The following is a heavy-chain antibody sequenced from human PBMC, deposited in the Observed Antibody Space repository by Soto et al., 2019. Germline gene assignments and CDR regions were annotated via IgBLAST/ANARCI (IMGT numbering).Heavy chain of an antibody. J-gene: IGHJ4*02. V-gene: IGHV4-34*01. D-gene: IGHD1-26*01. CDR1: GGSFSGYY. CDR3: ATHLVGATHHRFDY. CDR2: INHSGST. Sequence: SETLSLTCAVYGGSFSGYYWSWIRQPPGKGLEWIGEINHSGSTNYNPSLKSRVTISVDTSKNQFSLKLSSVTAADTAVYYCATHLVGATHHRFDYWGQGTLVTVAS.